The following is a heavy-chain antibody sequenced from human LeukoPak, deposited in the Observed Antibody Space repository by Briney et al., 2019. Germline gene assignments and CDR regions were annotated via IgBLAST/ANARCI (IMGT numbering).Heavy chain of an antibody. D-gene: IGHD2-2*01. CDR1: GGSISSGGYY. Sequence: SETPSLTCTVSGGSISSGGYYWSWIRQPPGKGLEWIGYIYHSGSTYYNPSLKSRVTISVDRSKNQFSLKLSSVTAADTAVYYCEREVVPADHFDYWGQGTLVTVSS. V-gene: IGHV4-30-2*01. CDR3: EREVVPADHFDY. CDR2: IYHSGST. J-gene: IGHJ4*02.